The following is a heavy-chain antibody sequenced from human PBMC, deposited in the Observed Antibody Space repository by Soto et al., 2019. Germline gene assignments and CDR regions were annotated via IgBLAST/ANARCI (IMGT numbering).Heavy chain of an antibody. V-gene: IGHV3-15*01. D-gene: IGHD2-2*01. CDR2: IKSKTDGETT. Sequence: GGSLRLSCAASGFTFSNAWMSWVRQAPGKGLEWVGRIKSKTDGETTDYAAPVKGRFTISRDDSKNTLYLQMNSLKTEDTAVYYCTTDRGQLPFDYWGQGTLVTVSS. CDR3: TTDRGQLPFDY. CDR1: GFTFSNAW. J-gene: IGHJ4*02.